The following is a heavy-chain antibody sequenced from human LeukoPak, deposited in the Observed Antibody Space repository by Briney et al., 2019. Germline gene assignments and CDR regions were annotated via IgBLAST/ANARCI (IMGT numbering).Heavy chain of an antibody. CDR2: ISAYNGNT. Sequence: ASVKVSCKASGYTFTGYYMHWVRQAPGQGLEWMGWISAYNGNTNYAQKLQGRVTMTTDTSTSTAYMELRSLRSDDTAVYYCAREPSGWQTYNWFDPWGQGTLVTVSS. CDR3: AREPSGWQTYNWFDP. J-gene: IGHJ5*02. D-gene: IGHD6-19*01. CDR1: GYTFTGYY. V-gene: IGHV1-18*04.